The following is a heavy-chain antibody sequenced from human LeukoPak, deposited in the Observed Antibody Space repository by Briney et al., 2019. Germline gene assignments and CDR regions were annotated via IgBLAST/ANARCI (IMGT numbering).Heavy chain of an antibody. Sequence: ASVKVSCKASGYTFTSYAMNWVRQAPGQGLEWMGWINTNTGNPTYAQGFTGRFVFSLDTSVSTACLQISSLKAEDTAVYYCASRTMSVGYYYYMDVWGKGTTVTVSS. J-gene: IGHJ6*03. CDR2: INTNTGNP. V-gene: IGHV7-4-1*02. CDR1: GYTFTSYA. D-gene: IGHD3-22*01. CDR3: ASRTMSVGYYYYMDV.